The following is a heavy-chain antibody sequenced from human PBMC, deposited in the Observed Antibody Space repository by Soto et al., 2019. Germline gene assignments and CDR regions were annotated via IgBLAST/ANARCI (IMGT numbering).Heavy chain of an antibody. V-gene: IGHV3-23*01. CDR1: GFTFSSYA. D-gene: IGHD3-10*01. Sequence: GSLRLSCAASGFTFSSYAMSWVRQAPGKGLEWVSAISGSGGSTYYADSVKGRFTISRDNSKNTLYLQMNSLRAEDTAVYYCARDSDYYGSGSYYNVWGQGTLVTVSS. J-gene: IGHJ4*02. CDR3: ARDSDYYGSGSYYNV. CDR2: ISGSGGST.